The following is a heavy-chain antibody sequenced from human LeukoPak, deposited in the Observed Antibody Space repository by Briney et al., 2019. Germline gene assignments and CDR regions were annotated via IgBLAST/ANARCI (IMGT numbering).Heavy chain of an antibody. J-gene: IGHJ3*02. V-gene: IGHV3-73*01. CDR3: LAAGAFDI. CDR2: IRSKAKNYAT. Sequence: GGSLRLSCAASGFTFSGSDMHWVRQASGKGLEWVGRIRSKAKNYATTYAASVKGRFTISRDDSKNTAYVQMNILKTEGTAVYYCLAAGAFDIWGQGTMVPVSS. CDR1: GFTFSGSD. D-gene: IGHD6-25*01.